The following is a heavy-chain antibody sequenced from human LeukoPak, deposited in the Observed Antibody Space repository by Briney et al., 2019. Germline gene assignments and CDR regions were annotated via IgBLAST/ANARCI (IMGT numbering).Heavy chain of an antibody. D-gene: IGHD2-21*02. CDR2: IWYDGSNK. CDR1: GFTFSSYG. CDR3: ARVRSVVVTAPGY. J-gene: IGHJ4*02. V-gene: IGHV3-33*01. Sequence: GRSLRLSCAASGFTFSSYGMHWVRQAPGKGLEWVAVIWYDGSNKYYANSVKGRFTISRDNSKNTLYLQMNSLRAEDTAVYYCARVRSVVVTAPGYWGQGTLVTVSS.